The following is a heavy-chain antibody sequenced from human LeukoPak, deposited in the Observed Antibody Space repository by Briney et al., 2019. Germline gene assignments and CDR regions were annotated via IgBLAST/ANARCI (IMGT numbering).Heavy chain of an antibody. V-gene: IGHV3-23*01. Sequence: HPSETLSLTCAVYGGSFSGYYWSWVRQAPGKGLEWVSGISGGGGSTYYADSVKGRFTISRDNSKNTLYLQMNSLRAEDTAVYYCAKDKDTYYYDSSGYTPASFDYWGQGTLVTVSS. D-gene: IGHD3-22*01. CDR2: ISGGGGST. CDR1: GGSFSGYY. J-gene: IGHJ4*02. CDR3: AKDKDTYYYDSSGYTPASFDY.